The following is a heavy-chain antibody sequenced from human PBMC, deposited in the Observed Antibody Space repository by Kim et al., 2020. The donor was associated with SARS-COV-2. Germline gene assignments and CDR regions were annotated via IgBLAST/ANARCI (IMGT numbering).Heavy chain of an antibody. V-gene: IGHV3-11*01. J-gene: IGHJ5*02. Sequence: SVKGQFTISRDNAKTSRYLQMNSLRAEDTAVYYCARDGDTAMVRSYYYGAWGQGTLVTVSS. CDR3: ARDGDTAMVRSYYYGA. D-gene: IGHD5-18*01.